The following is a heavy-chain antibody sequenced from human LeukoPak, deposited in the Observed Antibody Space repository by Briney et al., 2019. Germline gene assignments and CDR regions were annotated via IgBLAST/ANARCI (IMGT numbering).Heavy chain of an antibody. CDR3: TRGYPIFDY. V-gene: IGHV3-74*01. CDR2: INTDGSST. J-gene: IGHJ4*02. D-gene: IGHD3-16*02. CDR1: GFTFSRYW. Sequence: GGSLRLSCAASGFTFSRYWMHWVRQAPGKGLVWVSRINTDGSSTSYADSVKGRFTISRDNAKNTLYLQMNSLSVEDTAVYYCTRGYPIFDYWGQGTLVTVSS.